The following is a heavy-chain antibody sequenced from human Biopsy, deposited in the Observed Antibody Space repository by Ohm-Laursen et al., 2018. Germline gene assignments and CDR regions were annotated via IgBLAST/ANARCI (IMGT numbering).Heavy chain of an antibody. V-gene: IGHV4-31*01. CDR3: ARVEDCSGDNCPRLAFDL. CDR2: IFNSANT. J-gene: IGHJ3*01. D-gene: IGHD2-15*01. CDR1: GGSISSGGSY. Sequence: TLSLTCTVSGGSISSGGSYWSWIRQRPGKGLEWIGYIFNSANTYYNPSLKNLITISGDTSKNQFSLKLNSVTVADTAVYYCARVEDCSGDNCPRLAFDLWGQGTTVIVSS.